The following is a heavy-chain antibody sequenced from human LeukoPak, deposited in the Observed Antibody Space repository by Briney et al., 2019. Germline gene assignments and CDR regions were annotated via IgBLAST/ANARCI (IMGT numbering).Heavy chain of an antibody. J-gene: IGHJ4*02. CDR2: IYYSGST. Sequence: SETLSLTCTVSGGSISSYYWSWIRQPPGKGLEWIGYIYYSGSTNYNPSLKSRVTISVDTSKNQFSLKLSSVTAADTAVYYCARSRPFDYWGQGTLVTASS. CDR3: ARSRPFDY. D-gene: IGHD6-6*01. V-gene: IGHV4-59*01. CDR1: GGSISSYY.